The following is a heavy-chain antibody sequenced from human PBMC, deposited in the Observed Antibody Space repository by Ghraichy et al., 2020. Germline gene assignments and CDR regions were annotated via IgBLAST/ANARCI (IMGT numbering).Heavy chain of an antibody. CDR3: AKAGYCSSTSCGISSPLDY. V-gene: IGHV3-23*01. J-gene: IGHJ4*02. Sequence: GGSLRLSCAASGFTFSSYAMSWVRQAPGKGLEWVSAISGSGGSTYYADSVKGRFTISRDNSKNTLYLQMNSLRAEDTAVYYCAKAGYCSSTSCGISSPLDYWGQGTLVTVPS. D-gene: IGHD2-2*01. CDR2: ISGSGGST. CDR1: GFTFSSYA.